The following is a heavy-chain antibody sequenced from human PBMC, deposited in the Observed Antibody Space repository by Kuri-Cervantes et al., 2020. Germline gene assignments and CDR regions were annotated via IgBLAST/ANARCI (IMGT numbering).Heavy chain of an antibody. Sequence: GESLKISCTASGFMFRDQAMNWVRQAPGKGLEWVSHISGSGGTTYYADSVKGRFTISRDNSKNTVYLQMNSLRVEDTAIYYCAKGGRLQSWAYHPFFDFWGQGTLVTVSS. D-gene: IGHD1-14*01. V-gene: IGHV3-23*01. CDR2: ISGSGGTT. CDR3: AKGGRLQSWAYHPFFDF. J-gene: IGHJ4*02. CDR1: GFMFRDQA.